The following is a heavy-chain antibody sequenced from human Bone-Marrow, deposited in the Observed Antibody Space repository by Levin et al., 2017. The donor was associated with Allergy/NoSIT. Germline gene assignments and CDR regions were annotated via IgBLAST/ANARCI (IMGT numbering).Heavy chain of an antibody. Sequence: GGSLRLSCAASGFTFSSYAMNWVRQAPGKRLEWVSSISGRTGKTYYSDSVKGRFTVSRDNSKNTLYLQMNSLRDEDTALYYCARFSDCGGDCPSDYWGQGTLVTVSS. V-gene: IGHV3-23*01. CDR3: ARFSDCGGDCPSDY. D-gene: IGHD2-21*01. CDR1: GFTFSSYA. CDR2: ISGRTGKT. J-gene: IGHJ4*02.